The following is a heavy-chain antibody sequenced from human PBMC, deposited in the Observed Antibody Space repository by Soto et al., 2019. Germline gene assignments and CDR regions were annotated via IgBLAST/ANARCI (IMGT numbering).Heavy chain of an antibody. J-gene: IGHJ5*02. CDR1: GFTFGDSH. CDR3: VRGGGGGLFDP. D-gene: IGHD2-15*01. Sequence: GGSLRLSCAGSGFTFGDSHMSWIRQAPGKGLEWLSYISPGSRYPAYADSVKGRFTISRDNARRSLFLQMTSLTAEDTAMYYCVRGGGGGLFDPWGQGTMVTVSS. CDR2: ISPGSRYP. V-gene: IGHV3-11*06.